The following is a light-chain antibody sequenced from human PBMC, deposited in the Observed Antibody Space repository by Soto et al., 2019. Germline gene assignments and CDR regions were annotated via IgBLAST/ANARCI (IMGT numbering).Light chain of an antibody. Sequence: DIQMTQSPSTLSASVGDRVTITCRASQSISSWLAWYQQKPGKAPKLLIYKASSLESGVPSRFSGSGSGTEFTLTISSLQPDDFATYYFQQYNSYWTFGQGNKVEIK. CDR1: QSISSW. CDR3: QQYNSYWT. V-gene: IGKV1-5*03. J-gene: IGKJ1*01. CDR2: KAS.